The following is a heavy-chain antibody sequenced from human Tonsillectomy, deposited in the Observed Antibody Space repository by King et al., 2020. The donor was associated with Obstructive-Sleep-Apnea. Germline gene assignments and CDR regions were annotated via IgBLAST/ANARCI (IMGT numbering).Heavy chain of an antibody. V-gene: IGHV4-59*01. D-gene: IGHD2-8*02. CDR3: TRGGVVYASDIDY. Sequence: VPLQESGPGLVKPSETLSLTCTVSGGSISNFYWSWIRQPPGKGLEWIGYIYYTGSTNSNPSLKSRVTISVDTSRNQFSLKLNSVTAADTAVYYCTRGGVVYASDIDYWGQGTLVTVPS. CDR1: GGSISNFY. CDR2: IYYTGST. J-gene: IGHJ4*02.